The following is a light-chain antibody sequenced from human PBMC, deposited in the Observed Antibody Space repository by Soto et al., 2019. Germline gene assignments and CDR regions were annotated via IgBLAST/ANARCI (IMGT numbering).Light chain of an antibody. CDR1: RTISAS. CDR3: QQYYNGPKT. Sequence: VMTQSPDTLSVSPGERAILSCRASRTISASLAWYQQKPGQAPRLLVHGASTRAPDIPARFSGGGSGTEFTLTISSLQSEDFAIYYCQQYYNGPKTFGQGTRVEVK. CDR2: GAS. J-gene: IGKJ1*01. V-gene: IGKV3-15*01.